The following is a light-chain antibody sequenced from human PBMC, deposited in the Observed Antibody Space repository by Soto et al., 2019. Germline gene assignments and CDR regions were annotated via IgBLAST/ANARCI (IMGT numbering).Light chain of an antibody. J-gene: IGKJ4*01. V-gene: IGKV3-20*01. CDR1: QSVSSY. CDR2: DTS. Sequence: EIVLTQSPGTLSLSVGERVTLSCRASQSVSSYLAWYQQTPGQAPRLLIYDTSNRATGNPDRFSGSGSGTDFTLTISRLEPEDFTVYYCQQYGTSPLTFGGGNTVEIK. CDR3: QQYGTSPLT.